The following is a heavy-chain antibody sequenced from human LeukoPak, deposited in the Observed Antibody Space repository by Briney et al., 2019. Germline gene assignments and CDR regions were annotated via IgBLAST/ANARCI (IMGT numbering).Heavy chain of an antibody. J-gene: IGHJ4*02. CDR1: GYSFTSYW. CDR3: TRMIGRYWVY. Sequence: GESLKISCKGSGYSFTSYWIGWVRQMPGKGLGWMGIIYPGDSNTRYSPSFQGQVTISADKSISTAYLQWSSLKASDTAVYYCTRMIGRYWVYWGQGTLVTVSS. D-gene: IGHD3-9*01. CDR2: IYPGDSNT. V-gene: IGHV5-51*01.